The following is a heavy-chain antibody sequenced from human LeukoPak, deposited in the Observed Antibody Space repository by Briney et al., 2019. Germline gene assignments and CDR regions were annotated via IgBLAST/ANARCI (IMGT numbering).Heavy chain of an antibody. J-gene: IGHJ4*02. Sequence: GASVKVSCKASGYTFTSYGISWVRQAPGQGLEWMGWISAYNGNTNYAQKLQGRVTMTTDTSTSTAYMELRSLRSDDTAVYYCARDPFQYSSSSYYFDYWGREPWSPSPQ. CDR2: ISAYNGNT. V-gene: IGHV1-18*01. D-gene: IGHD6-13*01. CDR3: ARDPFQYSSSSYYFDY. CDR1: GYTFTSYG.